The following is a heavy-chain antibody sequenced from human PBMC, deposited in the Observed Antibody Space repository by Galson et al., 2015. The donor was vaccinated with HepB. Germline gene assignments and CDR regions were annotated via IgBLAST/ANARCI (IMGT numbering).Heavy chain of an antibody. CDR2: ISSSGSTI. CDR1: GFTFSDYY. D-gene: IGHD3-22*01. CDR3: ARDRAYDSSGYYYVY. V-gene: IGHV3-11*01. Sequence: SLRLSCAASGFTFSDYYMSWIHQAPGKGLEWVSYISSSGSTIYYADSVKGRFTISRDNAKNSLYLQMNSLRAEDTAVYYCARDRAYDSSGYYYVYWGQGTLVTVSS. J-gene: IGHJ4*02.